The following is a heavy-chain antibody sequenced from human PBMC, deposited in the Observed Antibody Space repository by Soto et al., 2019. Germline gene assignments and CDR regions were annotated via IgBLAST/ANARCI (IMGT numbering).Heavy chain of an antibody. CDR3: AKDRYSSSSPLHFDY. D-gene: IGHD6-6*01. CDR2: ISGSGGST. J-gene: IGHJ4*02. CDR1: GFTFSSYS. Sequence: EVQLLESGGGLVQPGGSLRLSCAASGFTFSSYSMSWVRQAPGKGLEWVSAISGSGGSTYYADSVKGRFTISRDNSKNTLYLQMNSLRAEDTAVYYCAKDRYSSSSPLHFDYWGQGTLVTVSS. V-gene: IGHV3-23*01.